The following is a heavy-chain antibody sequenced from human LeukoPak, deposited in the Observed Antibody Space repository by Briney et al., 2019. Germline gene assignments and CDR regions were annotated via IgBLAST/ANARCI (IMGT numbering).Heavy chain of an antibody. D-gene: IGHD1-26*01. CDR2: IYSGGST. V-gene: IGHV3-53*05. CDR1: GFTFSSNY. CDR3: ARDFLDSGFDY. Sequence: GGSPRLSCAASGFTFSSNYMSWVRQAPGKGLEWVSVIYSGGSTYYADSVKGRFTISRDNSKNTLYLQMNSLRAEDTAVYYCARDFLDSGFDYWGQGTLVTVSS. J-gene: IGHJ4*02.